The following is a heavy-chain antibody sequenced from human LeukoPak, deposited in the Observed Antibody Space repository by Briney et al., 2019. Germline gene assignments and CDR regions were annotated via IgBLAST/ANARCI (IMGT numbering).Heavy chain of an antibody. CDR3: TTLYYDFWSGYSPFDF. Sequence: GGSLRLSCTASGFTFGDYAMSWVRQAPGKGLEWVGFIRSKAYGGTTEYAASVKGRFTISRDDSISIAYLQMSSLKTEDTAVYYCTTLYYDFWSGYSPFDFWGQGTLVTVSS. CDR1: GFTFGDYA. CDR2: IRSKAYGGTT. V-gene: IGHV3-49*04. J-gene: IGHJ4*02. D-gene: IGHD3-3*01.